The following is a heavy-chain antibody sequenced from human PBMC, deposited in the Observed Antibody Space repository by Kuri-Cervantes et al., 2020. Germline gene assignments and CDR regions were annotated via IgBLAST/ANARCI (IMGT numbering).Heavy chain of an antibody. CDR1: GFTFSSYD. CDR2: IGTAGDT. Sequence: GGSLRLSCAAPGFTFSSYDMHWVRQATGKGLEWVSAIGTAGDTYYPGSVKGRFTISRDNAKSTLYLQMNSLRAEDTAVYYCARSTPGYSSSWYGRYYYGMDVWGQGTTVTVSS. V-gene: IGHV3-13*01. J-gene: IGHJ6*02. CDR3: ARSTPGYSSSWYGRYYYGMDV. D-gene: IGHD6-13*01.